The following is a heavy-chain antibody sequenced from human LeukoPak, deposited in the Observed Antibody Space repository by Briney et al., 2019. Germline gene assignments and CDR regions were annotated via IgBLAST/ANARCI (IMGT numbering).Heavy chain of an antibody. CDR2: IYPGDSET. V-gene: IGHV5-51*01. CDR1: GYTFMRFW. D-gene: IGHD5-18*01. CDR3: ATGGIYSSNFDY. J-gene: IGHJ4*02. Sequence: GGSLKISFKGSGYTFMRFWIGWVRQMPGKGLEWMVIIYPGDSETRYSPSFQRQVTISVDKSISTAYLQWSSLKASHTAVYYCATGGIYSSNFDYWGQGTLVTVSS.